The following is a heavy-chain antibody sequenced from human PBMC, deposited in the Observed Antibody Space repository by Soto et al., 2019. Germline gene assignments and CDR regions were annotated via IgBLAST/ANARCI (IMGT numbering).Heavy chain of an antibody. J-gene: IGHJ6*02. Sequence: QVQLVQSGAEVKKPGSSVKVSCKASGGTFSSYAISWVRQAPGQGLEWMGGIIPIVGTANYAQKFQGRVTITADESTSTAYMELSSLGSEDTAVYYCARENGENSSGSSPYYYYGMDVWGQGTTVTVSS. D-gene: IGHD3-10*01. V-gene: IGHV1-69*01. CDR3: ARENGENSSGSSPYYYYGMDV. CDR2: IIPIVGTA. CDR1: GGTFSSYA.